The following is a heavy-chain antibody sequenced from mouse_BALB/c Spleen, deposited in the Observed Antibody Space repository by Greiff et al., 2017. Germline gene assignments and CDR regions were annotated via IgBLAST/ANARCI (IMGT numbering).Heavy chain of an antibody. D-gene: IGHD1-1*01. CDR3: TRRAGSSYDWYFDV. Sequence: VQVVESGAELVKPGASVKLSCKASGYTFTSYYMYWVKQRPGQGLEWIGEINPSNGGTNFNEKFKSKATLTVDKSSSTAYMQLSSLTSEDSAVYYCTRRAGSSYDWYFDVWGAGTTVTVSS. V-gene: IGHV1S81*02. CDR1: GYTFTSYY. J-gene: IGHJ1*01. CDR2: INPSNGGT.